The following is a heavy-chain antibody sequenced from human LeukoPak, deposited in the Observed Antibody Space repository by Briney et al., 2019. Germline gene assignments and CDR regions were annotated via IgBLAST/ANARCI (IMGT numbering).Heavy chain of an antibody. V-gene: IGHV3-53*01. CDR1: GFTVSNNY. CDR3: AGLTGDDWYFHL. CDR2: IYISGTT. D-gene: IGHD3-9*01. Sequence: GGSLRLSCAASGFTVSNNYMGWVRQVPGKGLEWVSLIYISGTTKYADSVKGRFAISRDNSRDTLYLQMNSLTAEDTAVYYCAGLTGDDWYFHLWGRGTLVTVSS. J-gene: IGHJ2*01.